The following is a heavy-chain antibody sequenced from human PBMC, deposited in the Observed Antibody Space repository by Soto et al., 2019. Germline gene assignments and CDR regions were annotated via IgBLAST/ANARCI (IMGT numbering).Heavy chain of an antibody. J-gene: IGHJ3*02. Sequence: XSLTCTVSGGSISSYYWSWIRQPPGKGLEWIGYIYNSGSTNYNPSLKSRVTISVDTSKNQFFLKLRSVTAADTAVYYCAXXXXXXXYXAXXIXXXGTMVTVSS. V-gene: IGHV4-59*01. CDR3: AXXXXXXXYXAXXI. D-gene: IGHD3-10*01. CDR2: IYNSGST. CDR1: GGSISSYY.